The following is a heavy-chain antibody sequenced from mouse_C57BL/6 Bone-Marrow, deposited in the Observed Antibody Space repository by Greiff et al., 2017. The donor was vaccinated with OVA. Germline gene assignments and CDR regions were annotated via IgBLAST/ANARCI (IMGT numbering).Heavy chain of an antibody. CDR2: ISYDGSN. CDR3: ARGPRSGAY. Sequence: EVKLVESGPGLVKPSQSLSLTCSVTGYSITSGYYWNWIRQFPGNKLEWMGYISYDGSNNYNPSLKNRISITRDTSKNQFFLKLNSVTTEDTATYYCARGPRSGAYWGQGTLVTVSA. J-gene: IGHJ3*01. CDR1: GYSITSGYY. D-gene: IGHD3-2*02. V-gene: IGHV3-6*01.